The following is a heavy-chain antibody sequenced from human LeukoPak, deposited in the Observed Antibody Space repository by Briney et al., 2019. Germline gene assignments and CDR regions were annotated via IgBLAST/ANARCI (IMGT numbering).Heavy chain of an antibody. Sequence: GGSLRLSCAASGFTFSNAWMSWVRQAPGKGREWVGRIKSKTDGGTTDYAAPVKGRFTISRDGSKNTLYLQMNSLKTEDTAVYYCTTEYYYGWGSYSLFDYWGRGTLVTVSS. D-gene: IGHD3-10*01. CDR1: GFTFSNAW. CDR2: IKSKTDGGTT. V-gene: IGHV3-15*01. CDR3: TTEYYYGWGSYSLFDY. J-gene: IGHJ4*02.